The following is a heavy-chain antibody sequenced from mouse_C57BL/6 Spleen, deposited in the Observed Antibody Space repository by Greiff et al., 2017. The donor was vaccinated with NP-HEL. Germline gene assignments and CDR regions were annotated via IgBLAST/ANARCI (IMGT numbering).Heavy chain of an antibody. Sequence: VQLQQSGPELVKPGASVKISCKASGYSFTGYYMSWVKQSPEKSLEWIGEINPRTGGTTYNQKFKAKATLTVDKSSSTAYMQLKRLTSEYSAVYYCARYDGYYVGYYFDYWGQGTTLTVSS. CDR3: ARYDGYYVGYYFDY. J-gene: IGHJ2*01. CDR2: INPRTGGT. CDR1: GYSFTGYY. D-gene: IGHD2-3*01. V-gene: IGHV1-42*01.